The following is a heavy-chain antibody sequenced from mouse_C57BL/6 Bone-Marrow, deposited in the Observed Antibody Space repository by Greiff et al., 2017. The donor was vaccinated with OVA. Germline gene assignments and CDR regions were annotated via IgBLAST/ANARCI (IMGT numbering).Heavy chain of an antibody. J-gene: IGHJ2*01. Sequence: EVKLVESGPVLVKPGASVKMSCKASGYTFTDYYMNWVKQSHGKSLEWIGVINPYNGGTSYNQKFKGKATLTVDKSSSTAYMELNSLTSEDSAVYYCARNYGSSYDDYWGQGTTLTVSS. CDR2: INPYNGGT. CDR3: ARNYGSSYDDY. CDR1: GYTFTDYY. D-gene: IGHD1-1*01. V-gene: IGHV1-19*01.